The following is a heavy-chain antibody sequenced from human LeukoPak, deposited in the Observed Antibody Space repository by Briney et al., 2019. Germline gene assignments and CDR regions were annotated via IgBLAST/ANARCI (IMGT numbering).Heavy chain of an antibody. J-gene: IGHJ4*02. CDR2: IKQDGSQI. Sequence: GGSLRLSCTISGFTFSRYWMSWVRQAPGKGLEWVANIKQDGSQIYYVGSVRGRFTISRDNAKKLVHLQMDALRAEDTAIYYCTCAEGFGKLSFSFDYWGQGIQVTVSS. D-gene: IGHD3-10*01. V-gene: IGHV3-7*03. CDR3: TCAEGFGKLSFSFDY. CDR1: GFTFSRYW.